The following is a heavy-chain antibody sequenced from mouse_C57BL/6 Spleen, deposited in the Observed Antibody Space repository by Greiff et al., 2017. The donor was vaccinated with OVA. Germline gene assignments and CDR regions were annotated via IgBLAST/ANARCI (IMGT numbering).Heavy chain of an antibody. V-gene: IGHV1-69*01. J-gene: IGHJ1*03. CDR2: IDPSDSYT. CDR1: GYTFTSYW. CDR3: AIYYGNYYWYFDV. D-gene: IGHD2-1*01. Sequence: QLQQPGAELVMPGASVKLSCKASGYTFTSYWMHWVKQRPGQGLEWIGEIDPSDSYTNYNQKFKGKSTLTVDKSSSTAYMQLSSLTSEDSAVYYCAIYYGNYYWYFDVWGTGTTVTVSS.